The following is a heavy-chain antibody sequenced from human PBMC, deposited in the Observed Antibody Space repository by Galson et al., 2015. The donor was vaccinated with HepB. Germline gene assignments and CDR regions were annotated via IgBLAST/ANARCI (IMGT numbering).Heavy chain of an antibody. CDR3: ARSYSGSYYGGFHFDY. CDR2: IIPIFGTA. J-gene: IGHJ4*02. V-gene: IGHV1-69*13. Sequence: SVKVSCKASGGTFSSYAISWVRQAPGQGLEWMRGIIPIFGTANYAQKFQGRVTITADESTSTAYMELSSLRSEDTAVYYCARSYSGSYYGGFHFDYWGQGTLVTVSS. CDR1: GGTFSSYA. D-gene: IGHD1-26*01.